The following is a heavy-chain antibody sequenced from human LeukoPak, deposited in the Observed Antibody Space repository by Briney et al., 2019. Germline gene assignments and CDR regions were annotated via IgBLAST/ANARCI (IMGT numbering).Heavy chain of an antibody. CDR3: ARGPGGRSGYYPLEDYYYYYYMDV. V-gene: IGHV1-18*01. CDR1: GYIFTSYG. Sequence: ASVKVSCKASGYIFTSYGISWVRQAPGQGLEWMGWISTYNGNTIYAQKLQGRVTMTTDTSTSTAYMELRSLRSDDTAVYYCARGPGGRSGYYPLEDYYYYYYMDVWGKGTTVTVSS. D-gene: IGHD3-22*01. CDR2: ISTYNGNT. J-gene: IGHJ6*03.